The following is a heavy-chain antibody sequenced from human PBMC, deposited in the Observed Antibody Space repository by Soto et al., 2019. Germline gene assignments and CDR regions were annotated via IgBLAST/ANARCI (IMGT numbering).Heavy chain of an antibody. CDR1: GFIVSSKY. D-gene: IGHD7-27*01. V-gene: IGHV3-53*01. Sequence: GGSLRLSCAASGFIVSSKYMSWVRQAPGKGLQWVAVIYSGGSTYHADSVKGRFTISGDNPKNTVYLQMNSLRGDDTAVYYCGSLPLGLSYYLDYWGQGTLVTVSS. J-gene: IGHJ4*02. CDR3: GSLPLGLSYYLDY. CDR2: IYSGGST.